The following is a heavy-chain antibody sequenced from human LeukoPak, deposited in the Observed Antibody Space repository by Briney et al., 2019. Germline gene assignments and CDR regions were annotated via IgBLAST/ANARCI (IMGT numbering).Heavy chain of an antibody. D-gene: IGHD5-24*01. Sequence: PSETLSLTCSVSGGSISSSSSYWGWIRQPPGKGLEGMGSIYYSGSSFDNPALKSRVTISVDTSKNQFSLKLSSVTAADTAVYYCARHRSGWLQSSFDYWGQGTLVTVSS. J-gene: IGHJ4*02. V-gene: IGHV4-39*01. CDR2: IYYSGSS. CDR1: GGSISSSSSY. CDR3: ARHRSGWLQSSFDY.